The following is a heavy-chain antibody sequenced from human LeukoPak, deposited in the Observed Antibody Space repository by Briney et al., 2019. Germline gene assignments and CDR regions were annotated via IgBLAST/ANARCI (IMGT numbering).Heavy chain of an antibody. CDR2: IIPIFRTA. D-gene: IGHD3-22*01. CDR3: ASVRDSSGYYYVAFDI. V-gene: IGHV1-69*05. Sequence: ASVKVSFKASGSTFTTYAISWVRQAPGQGLEWMGGIIPIFRTANYAQKFQGRVTITTDESTRTAYMELRSLRSEDTAVYYCASVRDSSGYYYVAFDIWGQGTMVTVYS. J-gene: IGHJ3*02. CDR1: GSTFTTYA.